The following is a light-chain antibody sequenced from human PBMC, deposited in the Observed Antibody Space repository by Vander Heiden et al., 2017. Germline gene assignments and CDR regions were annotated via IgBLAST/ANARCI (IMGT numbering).Light chain of an antibody. J-gene: IGLJ3*02. V-gene: IGLV3-25*03. Sequence: SYELTQPPSVSVSPGQTARITCSGDALPKQYAYWYQQTPGQAPVLAIYKDSERPSGIPERISGSSSETTVTLTISGVQAEDEADYYCQSADSSGTDWVFGGGTKLTVL. CDR1: ALPKQY. CDR3: QSADSSGTDWV. CDR2: KDS.